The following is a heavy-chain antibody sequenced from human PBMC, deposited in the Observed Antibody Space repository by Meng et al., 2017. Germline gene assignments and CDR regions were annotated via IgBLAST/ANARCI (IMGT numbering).Heavy chain of an antibody. D-gene: IGHD2-21*02. Sequence: QLHWKASGPTLVNPAQTLPLTLTFSWFSLSTSGVGVGWIRPPPGKALEWLALIYWDDDKRYSPSLKSRLTITKDSSKNQVVLTMTNMDPVDTATYYCAHRRGDSREGWFDPWGQGTLVTVSS. CDR2: IYWDDDK. J-gene: IGHJ5*02. CDR1: WFSLSTSGVG. V-gene: IGHV2-5*02. CDR3: AHRRGDSREGWFDP.